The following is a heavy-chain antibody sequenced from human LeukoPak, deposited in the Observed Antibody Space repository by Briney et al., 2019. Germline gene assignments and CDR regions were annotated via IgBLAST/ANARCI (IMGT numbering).Heavy chain of an antibody. CDR1: GYTFTTYD. V-gene: IGHV1-8*03. J-gene: IGHJ6*03. D-gene: IGHD3-16*01. CDR2: MNPNSGNT. Sequence: ASVKVSCKTSGYTFTTYDINWVRQATGQGLEWMGWMNPNSGNTGYVQKFQGRVTITKNTSISTAYMELSSLRSEDTAVCYCARGRGSYYYYYMDVWGKGTTVTVSS. CDR3: ARGRGSYYYYYMDV.